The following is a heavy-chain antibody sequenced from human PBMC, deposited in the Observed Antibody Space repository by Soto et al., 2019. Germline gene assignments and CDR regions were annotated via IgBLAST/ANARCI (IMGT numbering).Heavy chain of an antibody. D-gene: IGHD5-18*01. J-gene: IGHJ4*02. CDR1: GFTFSSYS. V-gene: IGHV3-21*01. CDR2: ISSSSSYI. CDR3: ARTKDTAMVHPYYFDY. Sequence: GGSLRLSCAASGFTFSSYSMNWVRQAPGKGLEWVSSISSSSSYIYYADSVKGRFTISRDNAKNSLYLQMNSLRAEDTAVYYCARTKDTAMVHPYYFDYWGQGTLVTVSS.